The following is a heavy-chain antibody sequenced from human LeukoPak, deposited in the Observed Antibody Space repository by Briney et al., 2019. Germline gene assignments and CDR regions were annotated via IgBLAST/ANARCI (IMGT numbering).Heavy chain of an antibody. CDR2: IIPIFGTA. D-gene: IGHD3-3*01. J-gene: IGHJ5*02. Sequence: SVKVSCKASGYTFTSYDINWVRQAPGQGLEWMGGIIPIFGTANYAQKFQGRVTITTDESTSTAYMELSSLRSEDTAVYYCARGDFWSGYYGGFDPWGQGTLVTVSS. CDR3: ARGDFWSGYYGGFDP. CDR1: GYTFTSYD. V-gene: IGHV1-69*05.